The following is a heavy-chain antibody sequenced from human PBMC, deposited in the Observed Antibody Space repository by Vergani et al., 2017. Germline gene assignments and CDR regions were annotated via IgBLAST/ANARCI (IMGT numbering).Heavy chain of an antibody. CDR3: TREPPATYYYGSGSYYPFDD. CDR2: IRSKAYGGTT. Sequence: EVQLVESGGGLVQPGRSLRLSCTASGFTFGDYAMSWVRQAPGKGLEWVGFIRSKAYGGTTEYAASVKGRFTISRDDSQSIAYLQMNSLKTEDTAVYYCTREPPATYYYGSGSYYPFDDWGQGTLVTVSS. CDR1: GFTFGDYA. D-gene: IGHD3-10*01. V-gene: IGHV3-49*04. J-gene: IGHJ4*02.